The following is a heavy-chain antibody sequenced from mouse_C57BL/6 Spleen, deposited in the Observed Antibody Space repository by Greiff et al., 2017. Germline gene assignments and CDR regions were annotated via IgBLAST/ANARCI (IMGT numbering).Heavy chain of an antibody. D-gene: IGHD1-1*01. CDR2: ISSGGSYT. V-gene: IGHV5-6*01. Sequence: EVHLVESGGDLVKPGGSLKLSCAASGFTFSSYGMSWVRQTPDKRLEWVATISSGGSYTYYPDSVKGRFTISRDNAKNTLYLQMSSLKSEDTAMYYCARHPFYGSSYFDYWGQGTTLTVSS. CDR3: ARHPFYGSSYFDY. CDR1: GFTFSSYG. J-gene: IGHJ2*01.